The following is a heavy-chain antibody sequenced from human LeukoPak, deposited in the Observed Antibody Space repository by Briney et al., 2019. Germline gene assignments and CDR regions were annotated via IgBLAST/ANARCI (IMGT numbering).Heavy chain of an antibody. CDR1: GFTFSDYY. Sequence: GGSLRLSCAASGFTFSDYYMSWIRQAPGKGLEWVSAISGSGGSTYYADSVKGRFTISRDNSKNTLYLQMNSLRAEDTAVYYCAKDTIAAPYYYYYYMDVWGKGTTVTVSS. CDR2: ISGSGGST. CDR3: AKDTIAAPYYYYYYMDV. D-gene: IGHD6-6*01. J-gene: IGHJ6*03. V-gene: IGHV3-23*01.